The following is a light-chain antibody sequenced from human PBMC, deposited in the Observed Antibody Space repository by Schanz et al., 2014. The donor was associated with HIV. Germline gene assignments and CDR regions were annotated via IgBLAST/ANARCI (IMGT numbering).Light chain of an antibody. CDR1: SSDIGGYKC. CDR3: SSYTSSSTV. Sequence: QSGLAQPASVSGSPGQSISISCTGSSSDIGGYKCVSWYQQHPDTAPKLVIYDVIKRPSGVSNRFSGSKSGNTASLTISGLQAEDEADYYCSSYTSSSTVFGGGTKLTVL. V-gene: IGLV2-14*01. J-gene: IGLJ3*02. CDR2: DVI.